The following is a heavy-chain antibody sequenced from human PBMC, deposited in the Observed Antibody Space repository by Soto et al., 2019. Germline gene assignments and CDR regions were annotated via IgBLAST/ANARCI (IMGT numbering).Heavy chain of an antibody. CDR3: ARGRRGIFGVVYYYYYGMDV. CDR1: GGSFSGYY. V-gene: IGHV4-34*01. Sequence: KPSETLSLTCAVYGGSFSGYYWSWIRQPPGKGLEWIGEINHSGSTNYNPSLKSRVTISVDTSKNQFSLKLSSVTAADTAVYYCARGRRGIFGVVYYYYYGMDVWGQGTTVTVSS. J-gene: IGHJ6*02. CDR2: INHSGST. D-gene: IGHD3-3*01.